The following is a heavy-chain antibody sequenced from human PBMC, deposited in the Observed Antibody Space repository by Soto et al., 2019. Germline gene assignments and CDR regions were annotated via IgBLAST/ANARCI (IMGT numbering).Heavy chain of an antibody. CDR3: ASSLSYYLDVYFDY. D-gene: IGHD3-22*01. Sequence: PSETLSLTCTVSGGSISSYYWSWIRQPPGKGLEWIGYIYYSGSTNYNPSLKSRVTISVDTSKNQFSLKLSSVTAADTAVYYCASSLSYYLDVYFDYWGQGTLVTVSS. J-gene: IGHJ4*02. V-gene: IGHV4-59*01. CDR1: GGSISSYY. CDR2: IYYSGST.